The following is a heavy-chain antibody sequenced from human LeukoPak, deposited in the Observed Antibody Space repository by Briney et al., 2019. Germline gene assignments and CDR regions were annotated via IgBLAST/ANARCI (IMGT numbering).Heavy chain of an antibody. CDR3: ARGGSPPEALGDTFDI. CDR2: IKSDESGR. V-gene: IGHV3-74*01. CDR1: GFSFSSYW. J-gene: IGHJ3*02. Sequence: GGSLRLSCTASGFSFSSYWMHWVRQAPGKGLVWVSRIKSDESGRNYADSVKGRFTISRDNAKNTLYLQMNSLRAEDTAVYYRARGGSPPEALGDTFDIWGQGTMVTVSS. D-gene: IGHD1-26*01.